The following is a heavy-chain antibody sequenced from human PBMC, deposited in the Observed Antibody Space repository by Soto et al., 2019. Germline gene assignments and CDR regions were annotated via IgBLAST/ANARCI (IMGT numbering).Heavy chain of an antibody. CDR1: AFTFSSYW. J-gene: IGHJ4*02. CDR3: ARVAYGPGWIFDF. D-gene: IGHD6-19*01. Sequence: LRLSCAASAFTFSSYWMSWVRQTPGRGLEWVANIKQDGSERYYVDSVKGRFTISRDDAKNSLYLQMNSLRAEDTAVYFCARVAYGPGWIFDFWGKGSLVTAPQ. V-gene: IGHV3-7*01. CDR2: IKQDGSER.